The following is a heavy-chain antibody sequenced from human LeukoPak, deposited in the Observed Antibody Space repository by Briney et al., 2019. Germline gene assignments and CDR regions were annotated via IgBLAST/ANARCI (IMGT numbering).Heavy chain of an antibody. CDR2: ISSSSSYI. V-gene: IGHV3-21*01. CDR3: ARVNDYDSGSLYRPIDY. J-gene: IGHJ4*02. D-gene: IGHD3-10*01. CDR1: GFTFSSYS. Sequence: GGSLRLSCAASGFTFSSYSMNWVRQAPGKGLEWVSCISSSSSYIYYGDSVRGRFTTSRDNAKNSLYLQMNSLRAEDTAVYYCARVNDYDSGSLYRPIDYWGQGTLVTVSS.